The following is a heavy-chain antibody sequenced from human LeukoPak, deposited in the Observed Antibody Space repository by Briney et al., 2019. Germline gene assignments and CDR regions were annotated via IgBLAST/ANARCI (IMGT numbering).Heavy chain of an antibody. D-gene: IGHD3-10*01. CDR1: GYTFFNYG. CDR3: ARDCSTLMIRGVLDV. Sequence: GASVKVSCKASGYTFFNYGISWVRQAPGQGLEWMGWINTYNGHTTLAQRLQGRVTMTTDTSMTTAYMELRGLRSDDTAVYYCARDCSTLMIRGVLDVWGQGTTVIVSS. CDR2: INTYNGHT. V-gene: IGHV1-18*01. J-gene: IGHJ6*02.